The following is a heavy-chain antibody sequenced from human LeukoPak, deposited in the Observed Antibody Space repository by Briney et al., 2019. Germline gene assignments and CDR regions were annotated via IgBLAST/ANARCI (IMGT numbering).Heavy chain of an antibody. J-gene: IGHJ4*02. CDR2: ISSSGSTI. CDR1: GFTFSSYE. CDR3: ARGDEMITFGGVIVD. V-gene: IGHV3-48*03. Sequence: GGSLRLSCAASGFTFSSYEMNWVRQAPGTRLEWVSYISSSGSTIYYADSVKGRFTISRDNAKNSLYLQMNSLRAEDTAVYYCARGDEMITFGGVIVDWGQGTLVTVSS. D-gene: IGHD3-16*02.